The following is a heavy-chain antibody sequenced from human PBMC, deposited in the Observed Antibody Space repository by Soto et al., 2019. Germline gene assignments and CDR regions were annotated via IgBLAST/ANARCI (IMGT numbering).Heavy chain of an antibody. D-gene: IGHD1-26*01. CDR1: GFIFSSYV. CDR3: AKDQKWEEPHFFDY. Sequence: PGGSLRLSCAASGFIFSSYVMTWVRQAPGKGLEWVSSISGSGGSTYYADSVKGRFTISRDNSKNTLHLQMDSLTAEDTAIYYCAKDQKWEEPHFFDYWGQGTLVTVSS. CDR2: ISGSGGST. V-gene: IGHV3-23*01. J-gene: IGHJ4*02.